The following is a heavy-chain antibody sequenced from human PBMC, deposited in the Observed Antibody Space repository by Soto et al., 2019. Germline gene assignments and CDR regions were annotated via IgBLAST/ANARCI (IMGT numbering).Heavy chain of an antibody. Sequence: RGSLVLSSATSVFTFTMYIMNWVGQAPGKGLEWVSSISSTTNYIYYGDSMKGRFTISRDNAKNSLYLEMNSLRAEDTAVYYCARESEDLTSNFDYWGQGTMVTVSS. J-gene: IGHJ4*02. V-gene: IGHV3-21*06. CDR3: ARESEDLTSNFDY. CDR2: ISSTTNYI. CDR1: VFTFTMYI.